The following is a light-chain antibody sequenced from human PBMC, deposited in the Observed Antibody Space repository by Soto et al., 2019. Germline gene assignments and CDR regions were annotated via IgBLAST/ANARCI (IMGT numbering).Light chain of an antibody. J-gene: IGLJ3*02. CDR1: SSDVGGYNY. V-gene: IGLV2-14*01. Sequence: QSALTQPASESGSPGQSITISCTGTSSDVGGYNYLSWYQQHPGKAPRVMIYEVSNRPSGGSNRFSGSKSGNTASLTISGLQAEDEADYFCSSYTTSGTPVFGGGTKLTVL. CDR3: SSYTTSGTPV. CDR2: EVS.